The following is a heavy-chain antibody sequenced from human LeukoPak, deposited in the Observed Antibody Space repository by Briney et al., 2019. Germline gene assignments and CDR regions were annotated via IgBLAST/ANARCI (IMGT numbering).Heavy chain of an antibody. CDR3: AAVRHCNSPRCYPYNFDY. CDR1: GFTFSSSA. D-gene: IGHD2/OR15-2a*01. J-gene: IGHJ4*02. CDR2: IVVGSSNT. Sequence: GTSVKVSCKASGFTFSSSAVQWVRQARGQRLEWIGWIVVGSSNTNYAQKFQERVTITRDMSTSTAYMELSSLRSEDTAVYYCAAVRHCNSPRCYPYNFDYRGQGTLVTVSS. V-gene: IGHV1-58*01.